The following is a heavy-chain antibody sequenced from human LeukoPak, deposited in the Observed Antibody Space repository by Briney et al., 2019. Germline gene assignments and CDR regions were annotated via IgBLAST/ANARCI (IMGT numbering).Heavy chain of an antibody. V-gene: IGHV4-59*08. Sequence: SETLSLTCSVSAVSITTYYWSWIRQSPGKGLEWIGSISYNGSTNYNPSLRSRVTISSDTSENQFSLKLTSVTAADTAVYHCARHRGRWNYLDLWGQGTLVTVSS. CDR1: AVSITTYY. CDR3: ARHRGRWNYLDL. CDR2: ISYNGST. D-gene: IGHD5-24*01. J-gene: IGHJ4*02.